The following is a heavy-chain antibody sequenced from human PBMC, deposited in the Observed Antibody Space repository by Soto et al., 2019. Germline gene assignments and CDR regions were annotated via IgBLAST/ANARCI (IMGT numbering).Heavy chain of an antibody. J-gene: IGHJ4*02. Sequence: SETLSLTCTVSGGSISSYYWSWIRQPPGKGLEWIGYIYYSGSTNYNPSLKSRVTISVDTSKNQFSLKLSSVTAADTAVYYCARAYYDYIWGSYRPLPYFDYWGQGTLVTVSS. CDR2: IYYSGST. D-gene: IGHD3-16*02. CDR1: GGSISSYY. V-gene: IGHV4-59*01. CDR3: ARAYYDYIWGSYRPLPYFDY.